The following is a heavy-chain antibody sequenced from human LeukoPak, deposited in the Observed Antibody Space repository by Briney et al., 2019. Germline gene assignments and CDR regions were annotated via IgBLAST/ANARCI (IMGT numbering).Heavy chain of an antibody. V-gene: IGHV3-23*01. J-gene: IGHJ4*02. CDR3: ARGVAGNFDY. D-gene: IGHD6-19*01. CDR1: GFTFSSYA. CDR2: ISSGGGST. Sequence: GGSLRLSCAASGFTFSSYAMSWVRQAPGKGLEWVSGISSGGGSTYYADSVKGRFTISRDNSKNTLDLEMNSLRAEDTAVYYCARGVAGNFDYWGQGTLVTVSS.